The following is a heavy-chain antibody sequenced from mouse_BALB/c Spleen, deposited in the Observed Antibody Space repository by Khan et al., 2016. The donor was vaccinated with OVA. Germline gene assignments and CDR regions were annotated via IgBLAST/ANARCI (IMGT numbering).Heavy chain of an antibody. CDR3: AKFYYGGVSNWYFDV. CDR1: GFSLATYG. J-gene: IGHJ1*01. CDR2: IWGDGST. V-gene: IGHV2-3*01. D-gene: IGHD1-1*02. Sequence: QVQLKESGPGLVAPSQSLSITCTVSGFSLATYGVTWVRQPPGKGLEWLGIIWGDGSTNYHSALISRLSISKDFSKSQVFLKLNSLQADATATYYCAKFYYGGVSNWYFDVWGAGTTVTVSS.